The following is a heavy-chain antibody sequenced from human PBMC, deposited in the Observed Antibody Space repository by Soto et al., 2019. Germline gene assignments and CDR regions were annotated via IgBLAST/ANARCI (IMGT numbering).Heavy chain of an antibody. D-gene: IGHD3-3*01. V-gene: IGHV4-30-4*01. CDR1: GDSVSSVGFH. J-gene: IGHJ4*02. Sequence: TLSLTCTVSGDSVSSVGFHWAWLRRPPGKGLEWIGYIYNGGSTYYRPSLESRMHMSLDATRYHYSLRLTSVTAADTAVYFCARAPVGLDTISYFDYWGQGKLVTVSS. CDR2: IYNGGST. CDR3: ARAPVGLDTISYFDY.